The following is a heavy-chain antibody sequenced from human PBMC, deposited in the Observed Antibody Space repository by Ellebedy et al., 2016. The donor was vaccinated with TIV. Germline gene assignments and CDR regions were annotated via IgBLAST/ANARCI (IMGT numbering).Heavy chain of an antibody. V-gene: IGHV3-30*18. CDR3: AKIPIYYGSGSYLGG. Sequence: PGGSLRLSCAASGFTFSNYGMHWVRQAPGKGVEWVAVISYDGSNKYYADSVKGRFTISRDNSKNTLYLQVNSLRAEDTAVYYCAKIPIYYGSGSYLGGWGQGTLVTVSS. D-gene: IGHD3-10*01. CDR2: ISYDGSNK. J-gene: IGHJ4*02. CDR1: GFTFSNYG.